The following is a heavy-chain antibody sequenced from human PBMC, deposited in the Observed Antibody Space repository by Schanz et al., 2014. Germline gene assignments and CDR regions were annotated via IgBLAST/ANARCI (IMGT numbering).Heavy chain of an antibody. J-gene: IGHJ4*02. CDR1: GFTFSTYA. D-gene: IGHD3-10*01. Sequence: DVQLLDSGGGLVQPGGSLRLSCAASGFTFSTYAMSWVRQAPGKGLEWVSALSGSGGSTYYADSVKGRFTISRDNSKNTLYLQMNSLRAGDTAVYYCARVPYGSGSYWDYWGQGTLVTVSS. CDR2: LSGSGGST. V-gene: IGHV3-23*01. CDR3: ARVPYGSGSYWDY.